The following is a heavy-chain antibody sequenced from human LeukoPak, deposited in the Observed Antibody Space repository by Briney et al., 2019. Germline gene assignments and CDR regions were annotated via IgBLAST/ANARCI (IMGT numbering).Heavy chain of an antibody. CDR2: INHSGSSGIT. D-gene: IGHD2-21*01. CDR3: AGIFIRDGYNPPRGAFDI. V-gene: IGHV4-34*01. CDR1: GESFSGYY. J-gene: IGHJ3*02. Sequence: SETLSLTCAVYGESFSGYYWSWIRQPPGKGLEWIGEINHSGSSGITNYNPSLKSRVTISVDTSRKQFSLKLSSVTAADTAVYYCAGIFIRDGYNPPRGAFDIWGQGTMVTVSS.